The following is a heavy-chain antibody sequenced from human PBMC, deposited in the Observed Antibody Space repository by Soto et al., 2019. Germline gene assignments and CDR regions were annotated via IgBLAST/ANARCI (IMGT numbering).Heavy chain of an antibody. J-gene: IGHJ6*02. D-gene: IGHD2-15*01. V-gene: IGHV3-30*18. Sequence: QVQLVESGGGVVQPGRSLRLSCAASGFTFSSYGMHWVRQAPGKGLEWVAVISYDGSNKYYADSVKGRFTISRDNSKNTLYLQMNSLRAEDMAVYYCAKGIVVAATRYYYYGMDVWGQGTTVTVSS. CDR1: GFTFSSYG. CDR3: AKGIVVAATRYYYYGMDV. CDR2: ISYDGSNK.